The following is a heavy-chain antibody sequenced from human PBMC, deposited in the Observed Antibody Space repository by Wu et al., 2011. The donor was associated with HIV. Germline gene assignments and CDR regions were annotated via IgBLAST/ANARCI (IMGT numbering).Heavy chain of an antibody. CDR2: IIPIFDTA. J-gene: IGHJ3*02. CDR3: VRVSYYYDGSGYNDAFDI. D-gene: IGHD3-22*01. V-gene: IGHV1-69*14. Sequence: QVQLVQSGAEVKKPGSSVKVSCKASGDTFNNYAISWVRQAPGQGLEWMGRIIPIFDTANSAQKFQGRVKFTADKSTNTAYMELSSLRSEDTAVYYCVRVSYYYDGSGYNDAFDIWGQGQWSPSLQ. CDR1: GDTFNNYA.